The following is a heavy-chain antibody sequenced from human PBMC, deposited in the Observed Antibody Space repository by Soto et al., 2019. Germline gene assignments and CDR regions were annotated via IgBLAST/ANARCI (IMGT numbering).Heavy chain of an antibody. V-gene: IGHV1-46*02. D-gene: IGHD4-17*01. Sequence: QVQLMQSGAEVRKPGASVRLSCETSGYNFNQYYIHWVRQAPGQGLEWMGIINLRGGTTEYAHKFRGRVTVTGDTSTRTAYMELRSLRSDDTAIYFCARGPDDSDGPRWDYWGQGTLVTVSS. CDR3: ARGPDDSDGPRWDY. CDR1: GYNFNQYY. CDR2: INLRGGTT. J-gene: IGHJ4*02.